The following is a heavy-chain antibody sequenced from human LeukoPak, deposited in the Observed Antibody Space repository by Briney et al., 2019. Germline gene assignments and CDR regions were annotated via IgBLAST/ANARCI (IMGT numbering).Heavy chain of an antibody. CDR3: ARRGMTTSFDY. CDR2: IYHSGSA. D-gene: IGHD4-11*01. CDR1: GGFISSYY. V-gene: IGHV4-59*08. Sequence: SETLSLTCSVSGGFISSYYWIWIRQPPGMGLEWIGYIYHSGSANYNPSLKSRVTISVDTSKNQFSLKLSSVTAADTAVYYCARRGMTTSFDYWGQGTLVTVSS. J-gene: IGHJ4*02.